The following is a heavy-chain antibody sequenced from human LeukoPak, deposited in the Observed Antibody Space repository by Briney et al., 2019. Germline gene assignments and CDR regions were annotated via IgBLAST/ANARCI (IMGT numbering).Heavy chain of an antibody. D-gene: IGHD1-26*01. CDR3: AKATVGATVGLFDY. V-gene: IGHV3-9*01. Sequence: GRSLRLSCAASGFTFDDYAMHWVRQAPGKGLEWVSGISWNSGSIGYADSVKGRFTISRDNAKNSLYLQMNSLRAEDTASYYCAKATVGATVGLFDYWGQGTLVTVSS. CDR1: GFTFDDYA. J-gene: IGHJ4*02. CDR2: ISWNSGSI.